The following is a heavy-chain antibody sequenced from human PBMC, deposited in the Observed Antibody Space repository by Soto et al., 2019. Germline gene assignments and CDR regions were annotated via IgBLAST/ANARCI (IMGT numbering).Heavy chain of an antibody. CDR1: GYTFTDYY. Sequence: GGAVQVSCKASGYTFTDYYMHWVRQAPGQGLEWMGWINPNSGGTNYAQKLQDRVTMTRVTSISTAYMELSSLRSDDTALYYCAKDPKSVVGEAGTGHMDVWGQGPTGT. J-gene: IGHJ6*02. D-gene: IGHD6-13*01. V-gene: IGHV1-2*02. CDR2: INPNSGGT. CDR3: AKDPKSVVGEAGTGHMDV.